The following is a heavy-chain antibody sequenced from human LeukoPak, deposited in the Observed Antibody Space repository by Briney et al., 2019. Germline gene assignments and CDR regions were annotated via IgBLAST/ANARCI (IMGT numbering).Heavy chain of an antibody. CDR1: GGTFSSYA. Sequence: ASVKVSCKASGGTFSSYAISWVRQAPGQGLEWMGGIIPIFGTANYAQKFQGRVTITADESTSTAYMELSSLRSEDTAVYYCAVGPPVLTYYYDSSGYHTLDYWGQGTLVTVSS. CDR3: AVGPPVLTYYYDSSGYHTLDY. D-gene: IGHD3-22*01. J-gene: IGHJ4*02. V-gene: IGHV1-69*13. CDR2: IIPIFGTA.